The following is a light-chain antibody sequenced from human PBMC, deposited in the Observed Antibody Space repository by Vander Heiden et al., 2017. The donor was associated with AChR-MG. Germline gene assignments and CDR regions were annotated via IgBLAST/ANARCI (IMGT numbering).Light chain of an antibody. CDR3: SSHTSSSTLYV. V-gene: IGLV2-14*03. CDR1: SSDVGGYNY. Sequence: QSALTQPASVSGSPGQSITIPCTGTSSDVGGYNYVSWYQHHPGKAPKLLIYDVSQRPSGVSNRFSGSKSGNTASLTISGLQAENEADYYCSSHTSSSTLYVFGTGTKVTVL. J-gene: IGLJ1*01. CDR2: DVS.